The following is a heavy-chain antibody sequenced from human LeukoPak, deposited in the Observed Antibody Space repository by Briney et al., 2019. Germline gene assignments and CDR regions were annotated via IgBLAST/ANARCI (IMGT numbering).Heavy chain of an antibody. J-gene: IGHJ4*02. D-gene: IGHD5-18*01. CDR2: MYYSGST. Sequence: SETLSLTCTVSGGSFSSYYWSWIRQPPGKGLEWIGYMYYSGSTNYSPSLKSRVTISVDTSKSQFSLKLTSVTAADTAVYYCARGGGYSYGNSLSFDHWGQGTLVTVSS. V-gene: IGHV4-59*12. CDR3: ARGGGYSYGNSLSFDH. CDR1: GGSFSSYY.